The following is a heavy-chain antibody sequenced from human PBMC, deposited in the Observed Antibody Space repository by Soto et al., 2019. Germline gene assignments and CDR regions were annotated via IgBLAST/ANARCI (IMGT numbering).Heavy chain of an antibody. CDR2: IIPIFGTA. V-gene: IGHV1-69*12. J-gene: IGHJ4*02. CDR3: ARDRSIVEAGALDY. D-gene: IGHD6-13*01. Sequence: QVQLVQSGTEVKKPGSSVKVSCKASGGTFSSYAFNWVRQAPGQGLEWMGGIIPIFGTANYAQKFQGRVTITADESTSTAYMELSSLRSEDTAVYYCARDRSIVEAGALDYGGQGTLVTVSS. CDR1: GGTFSSYA.